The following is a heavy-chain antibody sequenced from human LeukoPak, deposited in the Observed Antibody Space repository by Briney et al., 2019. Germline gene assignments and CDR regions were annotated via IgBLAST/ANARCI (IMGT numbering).Heavy chain of an antibody. V-gene: IGHV4-34*01. CDR2: INHSGSTS. Sequence: PSETLSLTCAVYGESFSGYFWNWIRQPPGKGLEWIGEINHSGSTSNHNPSLKSRVTISVDTSKNQFSLKLSSVTAADTAVYYCARLTGPYYDFPGWAFDIWGQGTMVTVSS. CDR1: GESFSGYF. D-gene: IGHD3-3*01. J-gene: IGHJ3*02. CDR3: ARLTGPYYDFPGWAFDI.